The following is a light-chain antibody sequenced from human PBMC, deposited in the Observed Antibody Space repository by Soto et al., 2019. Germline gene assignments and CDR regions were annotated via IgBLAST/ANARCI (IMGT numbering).Light chain of an antibody. Sequence: QSVLTQPRSVSGSPGHSVTLSCTGTSSDVGGYNYISWYQQHPGKAPKLMIYDVSKRPSGVPDRFSGSKSGNTASLTISGLQAEDEADYYCCSYAGSYTHVVFGGGTKLTVL. J-gene: IGLJ2*01. CDR2: DVS. CDR1: SSDVGGYNY. CDR3: CSYAGSYTHVV. V-gene: IGLV2-11*01.